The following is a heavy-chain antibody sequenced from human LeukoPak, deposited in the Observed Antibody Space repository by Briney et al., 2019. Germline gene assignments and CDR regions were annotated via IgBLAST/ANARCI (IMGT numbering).Heavy chain of an antibody. CDR2: ISYDGSNK. CDR3: AKNRPRSGYYFFDY. Sequence: GGSLRLSCAASGFTFSSYGMHWVRQAPGKGLEWVAVISYDGSNKYYADSVKGRFTISRDNSKNTLYLQMNSLRAEDTAVYYCAKNRPRSGYYFFDYWGQGTLVTVSS. D-gene: IGHD3-22*01. CDR1: GFTFSSYG. V-gene: IGHV3-30*18. J-gene: IGHJ4*02.